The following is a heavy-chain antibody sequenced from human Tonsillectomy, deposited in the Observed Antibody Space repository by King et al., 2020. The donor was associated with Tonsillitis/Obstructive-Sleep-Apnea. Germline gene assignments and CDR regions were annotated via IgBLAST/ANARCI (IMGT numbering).Heavy chain of an antibody. CDR2: ISYDGSNK. Sequence: VQLVESGGGVVQPGRSLRLSCAASGFTFSSYAMHWVRQAPGKGLEWVAVISYDGSNKYYADSVKGRFTISRDNSKNTLYLQMNSLRAEDTAVYYCASGRLDDYGDYVPQHWGQGTLVTVSS. V-gene: IGHV3-30*04. J-gene: IGHJ1*01. CDR1: GFTFSSYA. D-gene: IGHD4-17*01. CDR3: ASGRLDDYGDYVPQH.